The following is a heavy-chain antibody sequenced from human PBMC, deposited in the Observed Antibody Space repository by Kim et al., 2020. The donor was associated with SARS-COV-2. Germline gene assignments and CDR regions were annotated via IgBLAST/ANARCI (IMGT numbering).Heavy chain of an antibody. CDR2: MSYDGGSE. CDR1: GFNFGSYG. V-gene: IGHV3-30*18. J-gene: IGHJ4*01. Sequence: GGSLRLSCAASGFNFGSYGMHWVRQAPGKGLEWVALMSYDGGSEYYADSVKGRFTISRDNSKNTLHLQMNSLRVQDTAVYYCAKGVHAVYVRGPTDDYWG. D-gene: IGHD3-10*02. CDR3: AKGVHAVYVRGPTDDY.